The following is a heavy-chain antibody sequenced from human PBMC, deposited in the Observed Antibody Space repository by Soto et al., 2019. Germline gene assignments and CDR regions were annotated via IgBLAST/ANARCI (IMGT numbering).Heavy chain of an antibody. Sequence: SETLSLTCTVSGGSISSSSYYWGWIRQPPGKGLEWIGSIYYSGSTYYNPSLKSRVTISVDTSKNQFSLKLSSVTAADTAVYYCASFSIAAAGTFDYWGQGTLVTVSS. CDR1: GGSISSSSYY. J-gene: IGHJ4*02. V-gene: IGHV4-39*01. D-gene: IGHD6-13*01. CDR3: ASFSIAAAGTFDY. CDR2: IYYSGST.